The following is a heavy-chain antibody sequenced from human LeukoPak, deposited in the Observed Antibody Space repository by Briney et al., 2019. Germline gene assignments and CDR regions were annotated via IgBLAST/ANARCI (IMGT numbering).Heavy chain of an antibody. J-gene: IGHJ5*02. D-gene: IGHD6-25*01. CDR2: IYSAGST. V-gene: IGHV3-66*01. CDR1: GFTVSSNY. CDR3: ARAATYS. Sequence: GGSLRLSCAASGFTVSSNYMSWVRQAPGKGLEWVSVIYSAGSTYCADSVKGRFTISRDNSKNTLYLQMNSLRAEDTAVYYCARAATYSWGQGTLVTVSA.